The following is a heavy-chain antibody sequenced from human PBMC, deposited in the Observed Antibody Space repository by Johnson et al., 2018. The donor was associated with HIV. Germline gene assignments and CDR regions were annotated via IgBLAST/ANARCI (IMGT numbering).Heavy chain of an antibody. CDR2: ISYDGSNK. CDR1: GFTFSSYA. V-gene: IGHV3-30-3*01. J-gene: IGHJ3*02. Sequence: QMLLVESGGGVVQPGRSLRLSCAASGFTFSSYAMHWVRQAPGKGLEWVAVISYDGSNKYYADSVKGRFTISRDNSKNTLYLQMNSLRAEDTALYYCARVRLLLFRGLWPHDAFDIWGQGTMVTVSS. CDR3: ARVRLLLFRGLWPHDAFDI. D-gene: IGHD3-10*01.